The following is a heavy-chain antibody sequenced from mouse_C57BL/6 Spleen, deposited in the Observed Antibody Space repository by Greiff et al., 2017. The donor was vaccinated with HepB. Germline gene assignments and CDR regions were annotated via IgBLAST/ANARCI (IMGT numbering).Heavy chain of an antibody. J-gene: IGHJ2*01. CDR1: GYTFTSYW. Sequence: VQLQQSGAELVMPGASVKLSCKASGYTFTSYWMHWVKQRPGQGLEWIGEIDPSDSYTNYNQKFKGKSTLTVDKSSSTAYMQLSSLTSEDSAVYYCARVATTVVAHFDYWGQGTTLTVSS. D-gene: IGHD1-1*01. CDR3: ARVATTVVAHFDY. V-gene: IGHV1-69*01. CDR2: IDPSDSYT.